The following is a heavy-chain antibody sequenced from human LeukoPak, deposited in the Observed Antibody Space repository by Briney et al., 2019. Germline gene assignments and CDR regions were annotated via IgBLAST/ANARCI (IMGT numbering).Heavy chain of an antibody. CDR2: ISAYNGDT. V-gene: IGHV1-18*01. J-gene: IGHJ4*02. Sequence: ASVKVSCKASGYTFTTYGVTWVRQAPRQGLEWMGWISAYNGDTMHAQKFQGRIAMTTDTSTSTANMELRSLRSDDTAVYYCARDHSSSCQLLDYWGQGTLVTVSS. CDR1: GYTFTTYG. CDR3: ARDHSSSCQLLDY. D-gene: IGHD6-13*01.